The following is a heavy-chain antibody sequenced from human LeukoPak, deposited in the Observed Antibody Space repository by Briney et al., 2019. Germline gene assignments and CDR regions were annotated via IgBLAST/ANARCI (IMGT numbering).Heavy chain of an antibody. Sequence: GGSLRLSCAASGFTFSSYWTHWFRQAPGKGLVWVSRMNDDGTITTYADSVKGRFTISRDNAKNRLYLQMNSLRVEDTAVYYCARSVPGNAFDIWGQGTMVTVSS. CDR3: ARSVPGNAFDI. CDR1: GFTFSSYW. V-gene: IGHV3-74*01. J-gene: IGHJ3*02. D-gene: IGHD2-2*01. CDR2: MNDDGTIT.